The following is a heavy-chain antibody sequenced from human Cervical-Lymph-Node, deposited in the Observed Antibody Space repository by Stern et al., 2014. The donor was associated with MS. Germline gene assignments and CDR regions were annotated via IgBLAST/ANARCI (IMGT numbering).Heavy chain of an antibody. CDR1: GFTFSSYA. Sequence: EDQLVESGGGLVQPGGSLRLSCAASGFTFSSYAMSWVRQAPGKGLEWVSDISGSGRSTYYAASVKGRFTIFRDNSKNTLCLKMNSLRAEDTAVYYCAKSTVTSLSDYWGQGTLVTVSS. D-gene: IGHD4-17*01. CDR2: ISGSGRST. J-gene: IGHJ4*02. CDR3: AKSTVTSLSDY. V-gene: IGHV3-23*04.